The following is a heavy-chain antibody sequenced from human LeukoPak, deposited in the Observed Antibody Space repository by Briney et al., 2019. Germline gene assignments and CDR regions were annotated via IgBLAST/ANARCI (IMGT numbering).Heavy chain of an antibody. J-gene: IGHJ4*02. CDR2: SNDDGSIT. CDR1: GFTFSRDW. V-gene: IGHV3-74*03. CDR3: VRRYYEYNVYDRHFDF. D-gene: IGHD5/OR15-5a*01. Sequence: GGSLRLSCAASGFTFSRDWMHSVRHAPGKGRVWVSRSNDDGSITTYTQSVQGRFTISTDNAKNSVCLQMNSLTVEDTAVSVCVRRYYEYNVYDRHFDFWGQGSLVTASS.